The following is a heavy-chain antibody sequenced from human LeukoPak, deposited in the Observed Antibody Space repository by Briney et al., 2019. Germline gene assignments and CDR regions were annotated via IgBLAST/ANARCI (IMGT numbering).Heavy chain of an antibody. CDR1: GYSISSGYY. D-gene: IGHD2-2*01. CDR3: ARPVVPAADFDAFDI. Sequence: PSETLSLTCAVSGYSISSGYYWGWIRQPPGKGLEWIGSIYHSGSTYYNPSLKSRVTISVDTSKNQFSLKLGSVTAADTAVYYCARPVVPAADFDAFDIWGQGTMVTVPS. CDR2: IYHSGST. J-gene: IGHJ3*02. V-gene: IGHV4-38-2*01.